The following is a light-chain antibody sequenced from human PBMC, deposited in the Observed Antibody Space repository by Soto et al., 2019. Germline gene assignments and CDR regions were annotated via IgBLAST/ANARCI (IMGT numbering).Light chain of an antibody. CDR1: QSISSY. V-gene: IGKV1-39*01. J-gene: IGKJ1*01. CDR2: AAS. Sequence: DIQMTQSPSSLSASVGDRVTITCRASQSISSYLNWYQQKPGKAPKLLIYAASSLQSGVPSRFSGSGSVTDFTLTIFSLLPDDFATYYCQQSYSTSWTFGQGTKVDIK. CDR3: QQSYSTSWT.